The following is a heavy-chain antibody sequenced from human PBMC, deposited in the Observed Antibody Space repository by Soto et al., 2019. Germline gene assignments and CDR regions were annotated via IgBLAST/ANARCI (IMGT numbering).Heavy chain of an antibody. D-gene: IGHD3-3*01. CDR3: ARGVSSGYYDLPYGMGV. Sequence: GESLKIFCKGPGYSFPSYRIGWVRQMPGKGLDGMGIVYAGSSDTRYSPVLQGQVTISADTYISTAYLQWSSLRASDTAMYYWARGVSSGYYDLPYGMGVWGQGTTFTVSS. V-gene: IGHV5-51*01. J-gene: IGHJ6*02. CDR1: GYSFPSYR. CDR2: VYAGSSDT.